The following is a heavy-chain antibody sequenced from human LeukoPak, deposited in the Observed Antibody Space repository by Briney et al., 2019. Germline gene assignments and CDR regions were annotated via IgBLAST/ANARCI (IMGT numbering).Heavy chain of an antibody. J-gene: IGHJ2*01. CDR2: ISGSGGST. D-gene: IGHD6-19*01. V-gene: IGHV3-23*01. Sequence: GGSLTLSCAASGFTFSSYSMSWVRPAPGRGVEWVSAISGSGGSTYYEDSVKGRFTISRDNSKNTLYPQMNSLSADGTAVYYCAKEGVGSGPWYFDLWGRGTLVTVSS. CDR3: AKEGVGSGPWYFDL. CDR1: GFTFSSYS.